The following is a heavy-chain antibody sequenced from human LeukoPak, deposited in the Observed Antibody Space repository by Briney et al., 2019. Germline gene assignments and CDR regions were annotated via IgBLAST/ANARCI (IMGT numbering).Heavy chain of an antibody. J-gene: IGHJ3*02. Sequence: SETLSLTCTVSGGSITNYYWSWIRQSPGKALEWIGYIFYSGTTNYSPSLKSRATISVDTSKNLFSLKLSSVTAADTAVYYCARDRYGDYGFQQAFDIWGQGTMVTVSS. CDR3: ARDRYGDYGFQQAFDI. CDR2: IFYSGTT. CDR1: GGSITNYY. D-gene: IGHD4-17*01. V-gene: IGHV4-59*12.